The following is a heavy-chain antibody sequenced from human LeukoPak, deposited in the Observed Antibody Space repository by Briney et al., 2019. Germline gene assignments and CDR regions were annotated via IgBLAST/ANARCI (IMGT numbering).Heavy chain of an antibody. CDR1: GFSFSNYF. CDR2: ITNSGRST. Sequence: PGGSLRLSCEASGFSFSNYFISWIRQAPGKGLEWVSYITNSGRSTNYADAVKGRFTISRDNTKKSVYLEMTDLRPEDTAVYYCAREASGNYYVFDSWDQGTLVTVSS. V-gene: IGHV3-11*04. J-gene: IGHJ4*02. D-gene: IGHD1-26*01. CDR3: AREASGNYYVFDS.